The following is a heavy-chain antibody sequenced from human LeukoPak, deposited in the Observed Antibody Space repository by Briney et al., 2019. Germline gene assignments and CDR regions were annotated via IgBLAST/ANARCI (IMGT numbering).Heavy chain of an antibody. CDR1: GGCFSSYA. Sequence: ASVQVSCKACGGCFSSYAIIWVRQAPGQGLEWMGGIIPIFGTANYEQKFQGKVTLAADESTRTAYMELRSLRSEDTAVYYCARHLYYFDSSGYYYNWFDPLGQGTMVAVSS. CDR2: IIPIFGTA. V-gene: IGHV1-69*13. CDR3: ARHLYYFDSSGYYYNWFDP. D-gene: IGHD3-22*01. J-gene: IGHJ5*02.